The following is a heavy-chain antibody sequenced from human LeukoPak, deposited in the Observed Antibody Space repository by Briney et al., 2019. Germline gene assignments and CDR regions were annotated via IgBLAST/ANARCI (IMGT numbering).Heavy chain of an antibody. D-gene: IGHD5-18*01. CDR3: ARQGYSYGYPWFDP. V-gene: IGHV4-59*08. Sequence: SETLSLTCTVSGGSISSYYWSWIRQPPGKGLEWIGYIYYSGSTNYNPSLKSRVTISVDTSKNQFSLKLSSVTAADTAVYYCARQGYSYGYPWFDPWGQGTLVTVSS. CDR1: GGSISSYY. J-gene: IGHJ5*02. CDR2: IYYSGST.